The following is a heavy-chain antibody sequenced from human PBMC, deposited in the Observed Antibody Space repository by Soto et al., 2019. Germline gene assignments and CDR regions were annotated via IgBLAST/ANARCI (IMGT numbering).Heavy chain of an antibody. Sequence: GGSLRLSCAASGFTFDDYAMHWVRQAPGKGLEWVSGISWNSGSIGYADYVKGRFTISRDNANNSLYLQMNSLRAEDTALYYCAKDMITFGGVIAPTLDYWGQGTLVTVSS. D-gene: IGHD3-16*02. J-gene: IGHJ4*02. CDR1: GFTFDDYA. CDR2: ISWNSGSI. CDR3: AKDMITFGGVIAPTLDY. V-gene: IGHV3-9*01.